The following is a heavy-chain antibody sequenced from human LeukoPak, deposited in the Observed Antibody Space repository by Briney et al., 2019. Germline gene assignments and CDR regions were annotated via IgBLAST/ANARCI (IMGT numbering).Heavy chain of an antibody. CDR2: MNEEASRI. D-gene: IGHD2-21*01. Sequence: PGGSLRLSCAASGFTVSSNYMSWVRQAPGKGLEWVANMNEEASRIYYLDSVKGRFTISRDNAKNSLFLQMNSLRAEDTAVYYCARDGDGLIFPTDSRGQGTLVTVSS. CDR3: ARDGDGLIFPTDS. V-gene: IGHV3-7*01. J-gene: IGHJ4*02. CDR1: GFTVSSNY.